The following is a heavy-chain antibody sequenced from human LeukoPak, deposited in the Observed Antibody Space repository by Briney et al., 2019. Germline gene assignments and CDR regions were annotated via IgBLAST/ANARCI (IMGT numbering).Heavy chain of an antibody. J-gene: IGHJ6*02. V-gene: IGHV4-61*02. CDR3: ARVGYNYYGMDV. CDR2: IYASGST. Sequence: SETLSLTCTVPGGSISSGSYYWSWIRQPAGKGLEWIGRIYASGSTNYNPSFKSRVTISVDTSKNQFSLKLSSVTAADTAVYYCARVGYNYYGMDVWGQGTTVTVSS. CDR1: GGSISSGSYY.